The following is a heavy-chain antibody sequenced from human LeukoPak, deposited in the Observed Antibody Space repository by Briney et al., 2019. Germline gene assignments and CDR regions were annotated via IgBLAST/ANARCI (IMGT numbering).Heavy chain of an antibody. D-gene: IGHD6-13*01. CDR1: GFTFSSYW. V-gene: IGHV3-74*01. Sequence: QSGGSLRLSCAASGFTFSSYWMHWVRQAPGKGLVWVSRINSDGSSTSYADSVKGRFTISRDNAKNSQYLQMNSLRAEDTAVYYCARNPNRGTFDIWGQGTMVTVSS. CDR3: ARNPNRGTFDI. J-gene: IGHJ3*02. CDR2: INSDGSST.